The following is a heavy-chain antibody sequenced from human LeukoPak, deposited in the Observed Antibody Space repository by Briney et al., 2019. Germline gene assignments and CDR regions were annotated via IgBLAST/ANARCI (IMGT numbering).Heavy chain of an antibody. CDR2: IYHSGST. J-gene: IGHJ4*02. CDR3: ARLTLYDILTGYSYFDY. V-gene: IGHV4-38-2*02. Sequence: SETLSLTCTVSDDSISSGFYWGWIRQPPGKGLEWIGSIYHSGSTYYNPSLKSRVTISVDTSKNQFSLKLSSVTAADTAVYYCARLTLYDILTGYSYFDYWGQGTLVTVSS. CDR1: DDSISSGFY. D-gene: IGHD3-9*01.